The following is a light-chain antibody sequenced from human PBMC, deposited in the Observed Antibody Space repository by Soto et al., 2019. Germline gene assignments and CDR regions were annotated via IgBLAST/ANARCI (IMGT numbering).Light chain of an antibody. CDR2: GAS. CDR1: QSVSSN. Sequence: EIVMTQSPATLSVSPGERATLSCRASQSVSSNLAWYQQKPGQAPRLLIYGASTRATGIPARFSGSGSGTDFTLTISSLQAEDVAVYYCQQYYSSPTWTFGQATKV. CDR3: QQYYSSPTWT. J-gene: IGKJ1*01. V-gene: IGKV3-15*01.